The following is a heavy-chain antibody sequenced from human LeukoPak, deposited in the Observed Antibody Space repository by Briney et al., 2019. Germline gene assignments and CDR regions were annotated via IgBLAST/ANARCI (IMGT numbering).Heavy chain of an antibody. D-gene: IGHD3-9*01. J-gene: IGHJ4*02. CDR3: ARLAEYYDILTGYSYFDY. CDR2: INPSGGST. V-gene: IGHV1-46*03. CDR1: GYTITSYY. Sequence: GASVKVSCKASGYTITSYYMHWVRQAPGQGLEWMGIINPSGGSTSYAQKFQGRVTMTRDTSTSTVYMELSSLRSEDTAVYYCARLAEYYDILTGYSYFDYWGQGTLVTVSS.